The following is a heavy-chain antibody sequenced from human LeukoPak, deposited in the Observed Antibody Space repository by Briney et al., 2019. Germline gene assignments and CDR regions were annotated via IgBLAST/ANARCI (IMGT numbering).Heavy chain of an antibody. CDR1: GFTFTNYW. J-gene: IGHJ5*02. V-gene: IGHV3-7*01. CDR3: ARDLGYGALDP. Sequence: GGSLRLSCAASGFTFTNYWMNWARQAPGKGLEWVALMNPDGSQTVYVDSVKGRFTISRDNAENSLYLQMNSLRAEDTAVYYCARDLGYGALDPWGQGTLVTVPS. CDR2: MNPDGSQT. D-gene: IGHD4-17*01.